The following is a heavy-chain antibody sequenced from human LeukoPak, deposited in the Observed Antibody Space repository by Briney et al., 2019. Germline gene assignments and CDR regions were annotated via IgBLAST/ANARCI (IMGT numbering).Heavy chain of an antibody. CDR3: ARGGYAPNLN. J-gene: IGHJ4*02. D-gene: IGHD5-18*01. Sequence: GGSLRLSCAASGFTFSSYSMNWVRQAPGKGLEWVSYISSSSSYIYYEDSVKGRFTISRDNAKNSLYLQMNSLRAEDTAVYYCARGGYAPNLNWGQGTLVTVSS. V-gene: IGHV3-21*01. CDR2: ISSSSSYI. CDR1: GFTFSSYS.